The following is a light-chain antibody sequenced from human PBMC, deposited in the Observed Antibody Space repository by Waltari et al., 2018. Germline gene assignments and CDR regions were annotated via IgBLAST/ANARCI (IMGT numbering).Light chain of an antibody. CDR3: QQYNAWPLT. Sequence: EIVMTQSPATLSVSPGERATLSCRASQSVSSKLAWYQQKPGQAPRLLIYGASTRATGIPARFSGGVSGTEFTLTISSLQSEDFAVYYCQQYNAWPLTFGQGTKVEIK. CDR1: QSVSSK. CDR2: GAS. V-gene: IGKV3-15*01. J-gene: IGKJ1*01.